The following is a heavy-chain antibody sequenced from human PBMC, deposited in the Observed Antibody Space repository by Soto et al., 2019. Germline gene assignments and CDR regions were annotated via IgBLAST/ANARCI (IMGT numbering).Heavy chain of an antibody. D-gene: IGHD3-3*01. Sequence: PGGSLRLSCAASGFTFSGSAMHWVRQASGKGLEWVGRIKSKGNNYATAYAASVKGRFTISRDDSNNTAYLQMNSLKTDDTAVYYCTTIIGDLWSNYDHWGQGTLVTVSS. J-gene: IGHJ4*02. V-gene: IGHV3-73*01. CDR2: IKSKGNNYAT. CDR3: TTIIGDLWSNYDH. CDR1: GFTFSGSA.